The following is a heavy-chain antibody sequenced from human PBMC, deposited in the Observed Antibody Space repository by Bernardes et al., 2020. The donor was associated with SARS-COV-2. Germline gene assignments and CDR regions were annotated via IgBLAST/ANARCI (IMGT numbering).Heavy chain of an antibody. J-gene: IGHJ4*02. CDR3: ARDTRGRGLGRYYFDY. D-gene: IGHD6-19*01. CDR1: RFTVSSFY. Sequence: SLRLSCAASRFTVSSFYMSWVRQAPGKGLEWVSVIYPGGDTYYADSVKGRFTISRDTSENTLYLQMNNLRGEDTAVYYCARDTRGRGLGRYYFDYWGQGTLVTVSS. V-gene: IGHV3-53*01. CDR2: IYPGGDT.